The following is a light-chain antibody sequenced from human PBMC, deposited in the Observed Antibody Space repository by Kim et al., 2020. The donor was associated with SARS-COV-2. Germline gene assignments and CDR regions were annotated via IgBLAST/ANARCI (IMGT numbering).Light chain of an antibody. Sequence: GSPGQTASITCSGDKLGDKYACWYQQKPGRSPVLVIYQDSKRPSGIPERFSGSNSGNTATLTISGTQAMDEADYYCQAWDSSSVVFGGGTQLTVL. CDR2: QDS. CDR3: QAWDSSSVV. V-gene: IGLV3-1*01. CDR1: KLGDKY. J-gene: IGLJ2*01.